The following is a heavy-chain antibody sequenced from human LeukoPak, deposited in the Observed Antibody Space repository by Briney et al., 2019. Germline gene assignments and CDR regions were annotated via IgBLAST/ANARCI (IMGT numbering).Heavy chain of an antibody. CDR3: ARKEDVVVVAAITNWFDL. CDR1: GYTFTGYY. Sequence: ASVKVSCKASGYTFTGYYMHWVRQAPGQGLEWMGWINPNSGGTNYAQKFQGRVTMTRDTSISTAYMELSRLRSDDTAVYYCARKEDVVVVAAITNWFDLWGQGTLVTVSS. CDR2: INPNSGGT. D-gene: IGHD2-15*01. V-gene: IGHV1-2*02. J-gene: IGHJ5*02.